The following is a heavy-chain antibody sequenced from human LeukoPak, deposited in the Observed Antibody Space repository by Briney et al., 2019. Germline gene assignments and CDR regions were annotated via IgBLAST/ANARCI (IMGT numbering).Heavy chain of an antibody. V-gene: IGHV1-2*06. J-gene: IGHJ4*02. D-gene: IGHD1-26*01. CDR1: GHTFTGYY. CDR2: INPNSGGT. Sequence: ASVKVSCKASGHTFTGYYMHWVRQAPGQGLEWMGRINPNSGGTNCAQKFQGRVTITRDTSISTAYMELSRLRSDDTAVYYCARDPPTRGVGATTVGYWGQGTLVTVSS. CDR3: ARDPPTRGVGATTVGY.